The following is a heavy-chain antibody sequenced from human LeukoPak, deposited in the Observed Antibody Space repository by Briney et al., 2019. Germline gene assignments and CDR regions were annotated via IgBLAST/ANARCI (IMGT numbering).Heavy chain of an antibody. J-gene: IGHJ4*02. CDR1: GGTFSSYA. CDR2: IIPIFGTA. D-gene: IGHD2-2*01. Sequence: SVKVSCKASGGTFSSYAISWVRQAPGQGLEWMGGIIPIFGTANYAQKFQGRVTITTDESTSTAYMELSSLRSEDTAVYYCARRSVVCSSTSCYLDYWGQGTLVTVSS. V-gene: IGHV1-69*05. CDR3: ARRSVVCSSTSCYLDY.